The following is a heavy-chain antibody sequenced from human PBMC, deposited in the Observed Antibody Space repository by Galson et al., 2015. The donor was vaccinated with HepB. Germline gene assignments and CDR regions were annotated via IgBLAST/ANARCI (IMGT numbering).Heavy chain of an antibody. V-gene: IGHV1-69*13. CDR1: GGTFSSYA. D-gene: IGHD1-1*01. CDR3: ARSLRITNWNDNAFDY. Sequence: SVKVSCKASGGTFSSYAISWVRQAPGQGLEWMGGIIPIFGTANYAQKFQGRVTITADESTSTAYMELSSLRSEDTAVYYCARSLRITNWNDNAFDYWGQGTLVTVSS. J-gene: IGHJ4*02. CDR2: IIPIFGTA.